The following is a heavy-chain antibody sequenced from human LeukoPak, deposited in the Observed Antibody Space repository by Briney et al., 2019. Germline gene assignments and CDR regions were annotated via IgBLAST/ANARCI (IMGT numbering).Heavy chain of an antibody. CDR3: ARDFSRIGDY. J-gene: IGHJ4*02. CDR2: ISSDSYYI. V-gene: IGHV3-21*01. D-gene: IGHD3-3*01. Sequence: RAGGSLRLSCAASGFPFSSYSMNWLRQAPGKGLEWVSAISSDSYYIYYTDSVEGRFTISRDNAKNLLYLQMNSLGAEDTAVYYCARDFSRIGDYWGQGTLVTVSS. CDR1: GFPFSSYS.